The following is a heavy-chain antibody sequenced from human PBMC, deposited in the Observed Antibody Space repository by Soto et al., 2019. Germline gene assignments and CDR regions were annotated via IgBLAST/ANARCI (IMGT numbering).Heavy chain of an antibody. J-gene: IGHJ6*02. CDR2: IGTAGDT. Sequence: EVQLVESGGGLVQPGGSLRLSCAASGFTFSSYDMHWVRQATGKGLEWVSAIGTAGDTYYPGSVKGRFTISRENAKNSLYLQMNILRAEDTAVYYCARVSRIDYDFWSGSGGMDVWGQGTTVTVSS. D-gene: IGHD3-3*01. CDR3: ARVSRIDYDFWSGSGGMDV. CDR1: GFTFSSYD. V-gene: IGHV3-13*01.